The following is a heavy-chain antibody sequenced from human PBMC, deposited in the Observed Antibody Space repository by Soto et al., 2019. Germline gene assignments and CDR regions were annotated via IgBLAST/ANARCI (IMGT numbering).Heavy chain of an antibody. J-gene: IGHJ3*02. V-gene: IGHV1-69*13. Sequence: GASVKVSCKASGCTFSSYAIIWVRQAPGQGLDWMGGIIPIFGTANYAQKFEGRVTIPADGYTSTAYTEHSSLKSEETGVYYCAGTTCPDYAFDIWGQGPMVTVSS. CDR3: AGTTCPDYAFDI. CDR2: IIPIFGTA. CDR1: GCTFSSYA. D-gene: IGHD1-7*01.